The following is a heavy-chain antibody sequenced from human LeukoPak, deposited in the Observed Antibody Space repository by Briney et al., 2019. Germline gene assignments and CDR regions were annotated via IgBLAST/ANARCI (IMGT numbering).Heavy chain of an antibody. CDR1: GGSFSGYY. CDR2: INHSGST. Sequence: SETLSLTCAVYGGSFSGYYWSWIRQPPGKGLEWIGEINHSGSTNYNPSLKSRVTISVGTSKNQFSLKLSSVTAADTAVYYCARSASSPQYYDFWSGYYAFGYWGQGTLVTVSS. D-gene: IGHD3-3*01. CDR3: ARSASSPQYYDFWSGYYAFGY. J-gene: IGHJ4*02. V-gene: IGHV4-34*01.